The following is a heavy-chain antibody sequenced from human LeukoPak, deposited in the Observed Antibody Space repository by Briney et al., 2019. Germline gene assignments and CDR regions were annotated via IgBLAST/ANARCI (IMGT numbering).Heavy chain of an antibody. D-gene: IGHD1-26*01. J-gene: IGHJ4*02. Sequence: GRSLRFSCAASGFTFSSYGMHWVRQAPGKGLEWVAVITYDGSNKYYADSVKGRFTISRDNSKNTLYLQMNSLRAEDTAVYYCAKGGVWGNYFDYWGQGTLVTVSS. V-gene: IGHV3-30*18. CDR2: ITYDGSNK. CDR3: AKGGVWGNYFDY. CDR1: GFTFSSYG.